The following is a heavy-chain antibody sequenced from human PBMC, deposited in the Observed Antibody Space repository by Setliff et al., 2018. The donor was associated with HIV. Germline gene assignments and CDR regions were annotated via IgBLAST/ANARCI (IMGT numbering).Heavy chain of an antibody. CDR2: ISYSGST. D-gene: IGHD3-22*01. Sequence: SETLSLTCTVSGGSISTYYWSWIRQPPGKGLEWIGYISYSGSTSYNPSLKSRVTLSVKTSKNQFSLKLNSVTAADTAVYYCARHPYYYDSSGYHAPNWFDPWGQGTLVTVSS. J-gene: IGHJ5*02. V-gene: IGHV4-59*08. CDR3: ARHPYYYDSSGYHAPNWFDP. CDR1: GGSISTYY.